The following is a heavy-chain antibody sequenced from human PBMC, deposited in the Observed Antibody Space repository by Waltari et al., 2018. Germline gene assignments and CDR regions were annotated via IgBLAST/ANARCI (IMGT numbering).Heavy chain of an antibody. CDR3: TTAILWDYYFDY. J-gene: IGHJ4*02. Sequence: EVQLVESGGGLVKPGGSLRLSCAASGFTFSNAWMSWVRQAPGKGLEWVGRIKSKTDGGTTDYAAPVKGRFTISRDDSKNTLYLQMNSLKTEDTALYYCTTAILWDYYFDYWGQGTLVTVSS. CDR1: GFTFSNAW. CDR2: IKSKTDGGTT. V-gene: IGHV3-15*01. D-gene: IGHD2-21*01.